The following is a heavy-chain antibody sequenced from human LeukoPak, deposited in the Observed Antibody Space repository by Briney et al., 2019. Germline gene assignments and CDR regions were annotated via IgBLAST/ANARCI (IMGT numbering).Heavy chain of an antibody. CDR1: GYTFTSYD. V-gene: IGHV1-8*03. CDR3: ARVTVQLERPYYYYYMDV. J-gene: IGHJ6*03. Sequence: ASVKVSCKASGYTFTSYDINWVRQATGQGLEWMGWMNPNSGNTGYAQKFQGRVTITRNTSISTAYMELSSLRSEDTAVYYCARVTVQLERPYYYYYMDVWGKGTMVTVSS. CDR2: MNPNSGNT. D-gene: IGHD1-1*01.